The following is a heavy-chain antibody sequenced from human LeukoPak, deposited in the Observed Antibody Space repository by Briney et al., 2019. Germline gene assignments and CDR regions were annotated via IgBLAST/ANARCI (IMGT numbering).Heavy chain of an antibody. Sequence: SETLSLTCTVSGGSISSYYWSWTRQPAGKGLEWIGRIYTSGSTNYNPSLKSRVTMSVDTSKNQFSLKLSSVTAADTAVYYCAKHVYNDYVYPFDYWGQGTLVTVSS. V-gene: IGHV4-4*07. J-gene: IGHJ4*02. D-gene: IGHD5-24*01. CDR1: GGSISSYY. CDR3: AKHVYNDYVYPFDY. CDR2: IYTSGST.